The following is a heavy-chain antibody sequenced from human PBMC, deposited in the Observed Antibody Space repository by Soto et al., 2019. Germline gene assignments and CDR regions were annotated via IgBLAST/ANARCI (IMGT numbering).Heavy chain of an antibody. CDR3: AKGLSGSGAYQWFDP. CDR1: EFTFSTYS. D-gene: IGHD3-10*01. J-gene: IGHJ5*02. V-gene: IGHV3-21*04. CDR2: ISSSSTHI. Sequence: GGSLRLSCVASEFTFSTYSMNWVRQAPGKGLEWVSSISSSSTHINYADSVKGRFTISRDNSKNTLYLQMNSLRVEDTALYYCAKGLSGSGAYQWFDPWGQGTLVTVSS.